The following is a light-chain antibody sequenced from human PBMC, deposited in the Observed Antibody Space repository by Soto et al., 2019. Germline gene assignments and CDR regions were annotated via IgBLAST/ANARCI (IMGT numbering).Light chain of an antibody. CDR2: AEY. CDR3: KQYDGAHLA. V-gene: IGKV3-20*01. Sequence: EIVLTESPGNLSLSPGERANLSCSASQSVSSSYLAWYQQKPGQDNRMIIYAEYTRHTGIKDRFNGSGSGTDFVLTINRMEPEDFAVYYCKQYDGAHLAFGTGTQVDIK. CDR1: QSVSSSY. J-gene: IGKJ3*01.